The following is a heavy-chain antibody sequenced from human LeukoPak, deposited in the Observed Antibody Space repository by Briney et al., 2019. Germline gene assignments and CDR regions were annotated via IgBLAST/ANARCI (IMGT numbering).Heavy chain of an antibody. CDR1: GYTFTSYG. J-gene: IGHJ5*02. CDR3: ARLVPPYGSSVVNWFDP. Sequence: ASVKVSCKASGYTFTSYGISWVRQAPGQGLEWMGWISAYNGNTNYAQKLQGRVTMTTDTSTSTAYMELRSLRSDDTAAYYCARLVPPYGSSVVNWFDPWGQGTLVTVSS. V-gene: IGHV1-18*01. CDR2: ISAYNGNT. D-gene: IGHD6-13*01.